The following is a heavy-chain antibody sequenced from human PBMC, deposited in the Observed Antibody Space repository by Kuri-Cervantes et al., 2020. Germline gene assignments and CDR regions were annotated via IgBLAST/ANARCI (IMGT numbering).Heavy chain of an antibody. CDR1: GYTFTSYG. J-gene: IGHJ4*02. D-gene: IGHD2-2*01. V-gene: IGHV1-2*02. CDR2: INPNSGGT. CDR3: ATGPAYCSSTSCLSFDY. Sequence: ASVKVSCKASGYTFTSYGISWVRQAPGQGLEWMGWINPNSGGTNYAQKFQGRVTMTRDTSISTAYMELSRLRSDDTAVYYCATGPAYCSSTSCLSFDYWGQGTLVTVSS.